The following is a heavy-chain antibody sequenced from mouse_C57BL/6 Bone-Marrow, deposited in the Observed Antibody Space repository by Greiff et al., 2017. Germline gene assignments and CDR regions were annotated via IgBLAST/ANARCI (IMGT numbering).Heavy chain of an antibody. Sequence: QVQLQQSGPGLVAPSQSLSITCTVSGFSLTSYGVHWVRQPPGKGLEWLVVIWSDGSTTYNSALKSRLSISKDNSKSQVFLKMNSLQTDDTAMYYCARSYYYGSVYAMDYWGQGTSVTVSS. V-gene: IGHV2-6*03. CDR3: ARSYYYGSVYAMDY. J-gene: IGHJ4*01. CDR1: GFSLTSYG. CDR2: IWSDGST. D-gene: IGHD1-1*01.